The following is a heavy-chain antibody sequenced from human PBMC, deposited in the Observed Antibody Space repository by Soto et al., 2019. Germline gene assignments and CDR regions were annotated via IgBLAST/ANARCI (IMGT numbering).Heavy chain of an antibody. D-gene: IGHD1-26*01. J-gene: IGHJ4*02. CDR1: GFTFSSYW. Sequence: GGSLRLSCAASGFTFSSYWMHWVRQAPGKGLVWVSRINSDGSSTSYADSVKGRFTISRDNAKNTLYLQMNSLRAEDTAVYYCARAPQIVGAPHFDYWGQGTLVTVSS. V-gene: IGHV3-74*01. CDR2: INSDGSST. CDR3: ARAPQIVGAPHFDY.